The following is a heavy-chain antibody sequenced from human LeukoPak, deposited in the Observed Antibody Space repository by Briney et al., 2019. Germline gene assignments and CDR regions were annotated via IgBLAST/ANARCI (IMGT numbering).Heavy chain of an antibody. CDR3: ARFRTMIVQGIDY. CDR1: GGSFSGYY. V-gene: IGHV4-34*01. D-gene: IGHD3-22*01. Sequence: PSETLSLTCAVYGGSFSGYYWSWIRQPPGKGLEWIGEINHSGSTNYNPSLKSRVTISVDTSKNQFSLKLSSVTAADTAVYYCARFRTMIVQGIDYWGQGTLVTVSS. CDR2: INHSGST. J-gene: IGHJ4*02.